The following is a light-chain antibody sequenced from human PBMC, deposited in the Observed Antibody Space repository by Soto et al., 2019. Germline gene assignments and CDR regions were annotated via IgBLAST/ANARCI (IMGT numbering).Light chain of an antibody. V-gene: IGLV1-40*01. CDR2: GNT. J-gene: IGLJ3*02. CDR1: SSNIGAGYD. CDR3: QSYDSSLSGSV. Sequence: QSFLTQPPSVSGAPGQRVTISCTGSSSNIGAGYDVHWYQQIPGTAPKLLIYGNTNRPSGVPDRFSGSRSGTSASLAITGLQAEDEADYYCQSYDSSLSGSVFGGGTKVTVL.